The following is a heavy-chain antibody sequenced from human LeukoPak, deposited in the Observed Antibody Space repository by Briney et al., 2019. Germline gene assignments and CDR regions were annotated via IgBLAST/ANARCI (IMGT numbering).Heavy chain of an antibody. D-gene: IGHD6-25*01. J-gene: IGHJ6*02. CDR3: ARERGIAAPGTDYYYGMDV. CDR2: IFPIFGTA. V-gene: IGHV1-69*01. Sequence: SVTVSCTASGGTFSSYAISWVRQAPGQGLEWMGGIFPIFGTANYAQKFQGRVTITADESTSTAYMELSSLRSDDTAVYYCARERGIAAPGTDYYYGMDVWGQGTTVTVSS. CDR1: GGTFSSYA.